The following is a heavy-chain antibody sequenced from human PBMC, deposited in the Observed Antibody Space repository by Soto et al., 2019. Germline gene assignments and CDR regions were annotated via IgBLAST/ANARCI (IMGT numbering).Heavy chain of an antibody. J-gene: IGHJ4*02. CDR1: GFAFSNYA. D-gene: IGHD3-22*01. Sequence: EVQLLESGGGLVQPGGSLRLSCAASGFAFSNYAMNWVRQAPGKGLEWVSGIAASGDTYYADSVRGRFTNSRDHTKDSLFLQMDSLRADDTAVYYCAKAAAIVTDTLPLWGQGTLVTVSS. CDR3: AKAAAIVTDTLPL. CDR2: IAASGDT. V-gene: IGHV3-23*01.